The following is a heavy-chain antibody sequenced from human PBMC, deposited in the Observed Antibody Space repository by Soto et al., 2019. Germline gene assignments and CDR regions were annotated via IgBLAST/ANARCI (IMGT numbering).Heavy chain of an antibody. CDR3: ARDYYGMDV. CDR2: IYHTGSA. Sequence: PSETLSLTCTVYGDSITNNHWWSWVRQPPGKGPELIGEIYHTGSAYYNPSLKSRVTISVDRSKNQFSLNLTSVTAADTAVYYCARDYYGMDVWGQGTTVTVSS. J-gene: IGHJ6*02. V-gene: IGHV4-4*02. CDR1: GDSITNNHW.